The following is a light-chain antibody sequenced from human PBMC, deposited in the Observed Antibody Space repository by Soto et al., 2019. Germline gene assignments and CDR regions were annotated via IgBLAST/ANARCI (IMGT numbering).Light chain of an antibody. CDR3: QQYGSSPSIT. CDR2: GAS. Sequence: EIVLTQSPGTLSVSPGERATLSCRAIQSVNNNYLGWYQQKPGQAPRLLIYGASSRATGIPDRFSGSGSGTDFTLTISRLEPEDFAVYYCQQYGSSPSITFGQGTRLEIK. J-gene: IGKJ5*01. V-gene: IGKV3-20*01. CDR1: QSVNNNY.